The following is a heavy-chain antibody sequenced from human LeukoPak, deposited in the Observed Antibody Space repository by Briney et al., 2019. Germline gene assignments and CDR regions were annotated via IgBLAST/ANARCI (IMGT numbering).Heavy chain of an antibody. CDR1: GGSISSSSYY. J-gene: IGHJ4*02. CDR3: ARIYGDYGGVDY. D-gene: IGHD4-17*01. Sequence: SETLSLTCTVSGGSISSSSYYWGWIRQPPGKGLEWIGSIYYSGSTYYNPSLKSRVTISVDTSKNQFSLKVRSVTAADTALYYCARIYGDYGGVDYWGQGTLVTVSS. CDR2: IYYSGST. V-gene: IGHV4-39*07.